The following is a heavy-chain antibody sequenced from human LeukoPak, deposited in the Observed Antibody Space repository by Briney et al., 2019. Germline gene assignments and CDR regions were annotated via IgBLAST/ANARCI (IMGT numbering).Heavy chain of an antibody. CDR2: IHSDGSST. CDR1: GFTFSTYW. Sequence: RGSLRLSCAASGFTFSTYWMHWVRQAPGKGLVWVSRIHSDGSSTTYADSVKGRFTISRDNAKNTLFLQMNSLRAEDTAVYYCARGGYKTADYWGQGTLVTVSS. CDR3: ARGGYKTADY. V-gene: IGHV3-74*01. J-gene: IGHJ4*02. D-gene: IGHD5-24*01.